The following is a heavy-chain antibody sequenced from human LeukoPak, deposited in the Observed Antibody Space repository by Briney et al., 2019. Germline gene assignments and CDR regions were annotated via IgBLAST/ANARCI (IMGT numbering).Heavy chain of an antibody. Sequence: GASVKASCKASGFTFTSSAMQWVRQARGQRLEWIGWIVVGSGNTNYAQKFQERVTITRDMSTSTAYMELSSLRSEDTAVYYCAASNYYGSGSYSDYWGQGTLVTVSS. V-gene: IGHV1-58*02. D-gene: IGHD3-10*01. CDR3: AASNYYGSGSYSDY. J-gene: IGHJ4*02. CDR2: IVVGSGNT. CDR1: GFTFTSSA.